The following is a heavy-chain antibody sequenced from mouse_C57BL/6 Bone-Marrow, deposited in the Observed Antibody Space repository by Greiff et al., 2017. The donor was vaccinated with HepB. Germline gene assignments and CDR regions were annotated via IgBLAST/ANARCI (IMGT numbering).Heavy chain of an antibody. CDR1: GYAFSSSW. CDR2: IYPGDGDT. CDR3: ARSGWYYYVDY. D-gene: IGHD2-1*01. Sequence: VQLQQSGPELVKPGASVKISCKASGYAFSSSWMNWVKQRPGKGLEWIGRIYPGDGDTNYNGKFKGKATLTADKSSSTAYMQLSSLTSEDSAVYFWARSGWYYYVDYWGQGTTLTVSS. J-gene: IGHJ2*01. V-gene: IGHV1-82*01.